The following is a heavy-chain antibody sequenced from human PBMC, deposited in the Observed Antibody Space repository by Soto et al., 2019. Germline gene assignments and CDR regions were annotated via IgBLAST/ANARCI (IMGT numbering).Heavy chain of an antibody. CDR3: AKGASSYYYYGMDV. CDR1: GFPFDDYS. J-gene: IGHJ6*02. D-gene: IGHD6-13*01. V-gene: IGHV3-9*01. Sequence: GGSLRLSCAASGFPFDDYSMHWVRQAPGKGLEWVSGISWNSGSIGYADSVKGRFTISRDNAKNSLYLQMNSLRAEDTALYYCAKGASSYYYYGMDVWGQGTTVTVSS. CDR2: ISWNSGSI.